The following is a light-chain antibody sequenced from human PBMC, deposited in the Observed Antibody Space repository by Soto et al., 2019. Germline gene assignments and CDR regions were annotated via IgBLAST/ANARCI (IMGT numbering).Light chain of an antibody. J-gene: IGKJ3*01. CDR2: DAS. V-gene: IGKV3-11*01. CDR3: QQRSNWPPGFT. Sequence: EIVLTQSTATLSLSPGERATLSCRASQSVSSNLVWYQQKPGQAPRLLIYDASNRATGIPARFSGSGSGTDFTLTISSLEPEDFAVYYCQQRSNWPPGFTFGPGTKVDIK. CDR1: QSVSSN.